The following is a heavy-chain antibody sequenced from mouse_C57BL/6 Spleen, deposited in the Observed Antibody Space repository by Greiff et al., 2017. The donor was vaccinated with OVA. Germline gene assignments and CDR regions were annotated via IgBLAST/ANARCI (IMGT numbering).Heavy chain of an antibody. J-gene: IGHJ1*03. D-gene: IGHD1-1*01. CDR2: INPSNGGT. Sequence: QVQLQQPGTELVKPGASVKLSCKASGYTFTSYWMHWVKQRPGQGLEWIGNINPSNGGTNYNEKFKSKATLTVDKSSSTAYMQRSSLTSEDSAVYYCARGAYGSRRGWYFDVWGTGTTVTVSS. CDR3: ARGAYGSRRGWYFDV. CDR1: GYTFTSYW. V-gene: IGHV1-53*01.